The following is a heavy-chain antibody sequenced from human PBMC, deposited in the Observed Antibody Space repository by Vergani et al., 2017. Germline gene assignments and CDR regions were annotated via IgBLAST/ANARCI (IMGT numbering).Heavy chain of an antibody. CDR3: ARSVSDSRGYYLDY. CDR1: GFSLTTYGMR. CDR2: IVWDDDT. J-gene: IGHJ4*02. D-gene: IGHD3-22*01. Sequence: QVTLKESGPALVKPTQTLTLTCTFSGFSLTTYGMRVSWIRQPPGKALEWLARIVWDDDTYYRTSLRTRLTISKDTFKNQVALTMTNMDPVDTATYYCARSVSDSRGYYLDYWGQGTLVTVSS. V-gene: IGHV2-70*04.